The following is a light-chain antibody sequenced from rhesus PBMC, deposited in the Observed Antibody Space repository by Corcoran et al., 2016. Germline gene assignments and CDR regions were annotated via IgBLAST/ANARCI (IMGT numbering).Light chain of an antibody. V-gene: IGKV2-104*02. Sequence: DIVMTQTPLSLPVTPGESASISCRSSQSLLESEDGNTYLDWYLQKPGQSPQLLIYEVLNRASGVPDRFSGSGADTDFTLKISSVEAEDVGVYYCMQALEFPFTFGPVTKLDIQ. J-gene: IGKJ3*01. CDR3: MQALEFPFT. CDR1: QSLLESEDGNTY. CDR2: EVL.